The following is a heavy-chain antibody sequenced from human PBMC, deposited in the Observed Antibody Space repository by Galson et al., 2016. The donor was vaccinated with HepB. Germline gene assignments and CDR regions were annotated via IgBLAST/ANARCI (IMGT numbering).Heavy chain of an antibody. D-gene: IGHD5-18*01. Sequence: SLRLSCATSGFTFADYAMTWFRQTPGEGLEWVGFVRSETYGGTTDYAASVEGRFTISRDDSNSIAYLKMNSLKTEDTAVYYCSRSSGYTYGHDFDYWGQGTLVTVSS. CDR1: GFTFADYA. J-gene: IGHJ4*02. V-gene: IGHV3-49*03. CDR2: VRSETYGGTT. CDR3: SRSSGYTYGHDFDY.